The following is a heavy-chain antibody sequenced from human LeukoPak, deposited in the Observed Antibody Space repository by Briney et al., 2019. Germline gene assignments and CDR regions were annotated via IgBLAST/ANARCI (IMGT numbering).Heavy chain of an antibody. CDR2: ISAYNGNT. CDR1: GYTFTSYG. V-gene: IGHV1-18*01. Sequence: ASVKVSCKASGYTFTSYGISWVRQAPGQGLEWMGWISAYNGNTNYAQKLQGRVTMTTDTSTSTAYMELRSLRSDDTAVYYCARDPNHFPYSSCGYGSRLFDYWGQGTLVTVSS. CDR3: ARDPNHFPYSSCGYGSRLFDY. D-gene: IGHD6-13*01. J-gene: IGHJ4*02.